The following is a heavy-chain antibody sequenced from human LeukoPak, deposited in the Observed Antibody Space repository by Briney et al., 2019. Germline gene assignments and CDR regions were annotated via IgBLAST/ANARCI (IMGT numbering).Heavy chain of an antibody. D-gene: IGHD4-17*01. J-gene: IGHJ4*02. Sequence: SVKVSCKASGGTFSSYAISWVRQAPGQGLEWMGRIIPILGIANYAQKFQGRVNMTRDTSTSTLYMELSGLRSEDTAVYYCARGGHGDIFDYWGQGTLVTVSS. CDR3: ARGGHGDIFDY. CDR2: IIPILGIA. CDR1: GGTFSSYA. V-gene: IGHV1-69*04.